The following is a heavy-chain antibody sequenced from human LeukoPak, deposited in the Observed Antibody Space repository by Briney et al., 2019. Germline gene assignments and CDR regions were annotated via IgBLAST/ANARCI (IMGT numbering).Heavy chain of an antibody. CDR1: GFTFDDYA. J-gene: IGHJ4*02. V-gene: IGHV3-9*01. Sequence: PGRSLRLSCAASGFTFDDYAMHWVRQAPGKGLEWVSGISWNSGSIGYADSVKGRFTISRDNAKNSLYLQMNSLRAEDTALYYCAKGDDSSSWDLFDYWGQGTLVTVSS. D-gene: IGHD6-13*01. CDR2: ISWNSGSI. CDR3: AKGDDSSSWDLFDY.